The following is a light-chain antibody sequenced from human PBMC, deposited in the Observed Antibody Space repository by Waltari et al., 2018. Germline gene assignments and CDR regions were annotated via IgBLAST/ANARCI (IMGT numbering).Light chain of an antibody. J-gene: IGLJ3*02. CDR3: STWDSSLNAWR. CDR2: RKN. Sequence: GLTQPPSVSKGVRQTATFSCIGDANNVGKYGASWLQQCQGRPPKLVAYRKNSRPSGISVRFSASKSRNTALVTISGLQPEDEADFYCSTWDSSLNAWRFGGGTRLTV. V-gene: IGLV10-54*04. CDR1: ANNVGKYG.